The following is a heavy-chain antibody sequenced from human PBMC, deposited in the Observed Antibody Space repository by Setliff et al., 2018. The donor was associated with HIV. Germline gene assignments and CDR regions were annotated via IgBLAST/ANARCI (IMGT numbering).Heavy chain of an antibody. CDR3: ARADSYNSGTSLPFDCFDF. CDR2: ISDSGNT. Sequence: NPSETLSLTCTVSGGSISSRGYYWNWLRQYPGKDLEWIGYISDSGNTYYNPSLKSRIIISLNTPKNQFSLDLTSVTAADTAVYYCARADSYNSGTSLPFDCFDFWGQGTLVTVSS. CDR1: GGSISSRGYY. D-gene: IGHD3-10*01. J-gene: IGHJ4*03. V-gene: IGHV4-31*03.